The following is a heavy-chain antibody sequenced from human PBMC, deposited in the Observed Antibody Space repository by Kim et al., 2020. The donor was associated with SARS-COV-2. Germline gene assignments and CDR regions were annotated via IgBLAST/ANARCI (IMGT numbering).Heavy chain of an antibody. V-gene: IGHV3-23*01. J-gene: IGHJ3*02. CDR3: EGYCSSTGCSRVAFYI. D-gene: IGHD2-2*01. Sequence: SVKGRFTISRDKSKNPLYLQRNSLRAEDTAVYYCEGYCSSTGCSRVAFYIWGQGTMVTVSS.